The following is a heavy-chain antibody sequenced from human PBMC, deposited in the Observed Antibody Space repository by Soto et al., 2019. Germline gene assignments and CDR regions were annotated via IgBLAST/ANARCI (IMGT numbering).Heavy chain of an antibody. J-gene: IGHJ4*02. Sequence: EVQLVESGGGLVQPGGSLRLSCAASGFTFSSYEMNWVRQAPGKGLEWVSYISSSGSTIYYADSVKGRFTISRDNAKNSLYLQMSSLRAEDTAVYYCARGLRMIVVGKVDYWGQGTLVTVSS. D-gene: IGHD3-22*01. CDR2: ISSSGSTI. V-gene: IGHV3-48*03. CDR1: GFTFSSYE. CDR3: ARGLRMIVVGKVDY.